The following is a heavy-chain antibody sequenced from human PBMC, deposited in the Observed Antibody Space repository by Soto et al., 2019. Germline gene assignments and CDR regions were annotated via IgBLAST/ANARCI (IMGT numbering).Heavy chain of an antibody. V-gene: IGHV5-51*01. CDR1: GYSFTTYW. D-gene: IGHD3-22*01. CDR3: ARKNYYDTGGYRNYYFDY. Sequence: GESLKISCWGSGYSFTTYWTGWVRQMPGKGLEWMGIINPADSDTRYSPSFQGQVTLSVDNSISTAYLQWTSLKGSDTAMYYCARKNYYDTGGYRNYYFDYWGQGILVTVSS. J-gene: IGHJ4*02. CDR2: INPADSDT.